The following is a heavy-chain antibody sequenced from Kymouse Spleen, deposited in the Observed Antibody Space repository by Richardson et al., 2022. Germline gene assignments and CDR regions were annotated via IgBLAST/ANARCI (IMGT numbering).Heavy chain of an antibody. CDR3: ARGGDCSSTSCYYYYYYGMDV. J-gene: IGHJ6*02. V-gene: IGHV4-61*01. CDR2: IYYSGST. D-gene: IGHD2-2*02. Sequence: QVQLQESGPGLVKPSETLSLTCTVSGGSVSSGSYYWSWIRQPPGKGLEWIGYIYYSGSTNYNPSLKSRVTISVDTSKNQFSLKLSSVTAADTAVYYCARGGDCSSTSCYYYYYYGMDVWGQGTTVTVSS. CDR1: GGSVSSGSYY.